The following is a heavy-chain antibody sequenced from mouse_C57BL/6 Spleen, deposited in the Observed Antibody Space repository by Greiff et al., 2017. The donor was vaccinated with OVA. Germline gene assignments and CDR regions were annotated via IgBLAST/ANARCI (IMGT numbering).Heavy chain of an antibody. CDR1: GFNIKDYY. J-gene: IGHJ1*03. CDR3: ARSGYSNSYWCFDV. Sequence: VQLQQSGAELVKPGASVKLSCTASGFNIKDYYMHWVKQRTEQGLEWIGRIAPEDGETKYAPKVQGKATITADTSSNTAYLQLSSLTSEDTAVSYWARSGYSNSYWCFDVWGTGTTVTVSS. V-gene: IGHV14-2*01. D-gene: IGHD2-5*01. CDR2: IAPEDGET.